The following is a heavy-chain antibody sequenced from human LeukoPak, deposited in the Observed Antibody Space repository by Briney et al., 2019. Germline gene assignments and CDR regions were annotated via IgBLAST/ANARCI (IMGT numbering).Heavy chain of an antibody. CDR2: ISYDGSNK. CDR3: AKSNLKYFDS. CDR1: GFTFSSYG. J-gene: IGHJ4*02. V-gene: IGHV3-30*18. Sequence: PGRSLRLSCAASGFTFSSYGMHWVRQAPGKGLEWVAVISYDGSNKYYADSVKGRFTISRDNSKNTLYLQMNSLRAEDTAVYYCAKSNLKYFDSWGQGTLVTVSS.